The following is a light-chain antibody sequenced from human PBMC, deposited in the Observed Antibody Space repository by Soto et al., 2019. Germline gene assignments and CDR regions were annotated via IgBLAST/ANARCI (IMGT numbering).Light chain of an antibody. Sequence: QSALTQPASVSGSPGQSITISCTGSSSDVGGYNFVSWFQQHPGKAPKLMIYDVSKRPSGVSDRFFGAQSGNTASLTISGLQADDEASYICSSYTSIATYVFGTGPKLTVL. J-gene: IGLJ1*01. CDR1: SSDVGGYNF. V-gene: IGLV2-14*03. CDR3: SSYTSIATYV. CDR2: DVS.